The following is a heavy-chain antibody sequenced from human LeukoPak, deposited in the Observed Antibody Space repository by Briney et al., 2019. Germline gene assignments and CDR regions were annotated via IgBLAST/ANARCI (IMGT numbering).Heavy chain of an antibody. J-gene: IGHJ4*02. CDR2: TNPYATSI. Sequence: GGSLRLSCAASGLTFSDYSFNWIRQAPGKGLEWVSSTNPYATSIYYADSVKGRFTISRDSAKSSLYLQMDSLRAEDTAFYYCARLRRNSDRSGYYYYYDYWGQGTLVTVSS. CDR1: GLTFSDYS. D-gene: IGHD3-22*01. V-gene: IGHV3-21*06. CDR3: ARLRRNSDRSGYYYYYDY.